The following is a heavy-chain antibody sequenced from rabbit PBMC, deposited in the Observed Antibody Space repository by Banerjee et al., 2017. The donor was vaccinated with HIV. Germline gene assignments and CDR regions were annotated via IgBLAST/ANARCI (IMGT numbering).Heavy chain of an antibody. Sequence: QSLEESGGDLVKPGASLTITCTVSGFSFSGNYWIWWVRQAPGKGLEWIGCIYAGNGNTDYASWAKGRFTISKTSSTTVTLQMTSLTAADTATYFCAREAGYVGFGYADLWGPGTLVTVS. D-gene: IGHD6-1*01. V-gene: IGHV1S40*01. CDR2: IYAGNGNT. J-gene: IGHJ4*01. CDR1: GFSFSGNYW. CDR3: AREAGYVGFGYADL.